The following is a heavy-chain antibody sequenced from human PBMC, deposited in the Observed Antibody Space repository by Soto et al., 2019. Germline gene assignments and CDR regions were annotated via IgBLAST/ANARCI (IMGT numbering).Heavy chain of an antibody. CDR2: ISAYNGNT. J-gene: IGHJ1*01. CDR1: GYSFTSYA. CDR3: ARVGRQYYYDGFPVS. V-gene: IGHV1-18*04. Sequence: XSGKVSCKGSGYSFTSYAISWVRQAPGQGLEWMGWISAYNGNTNYAQKFQGRVTMTTDTSTSTAYMELRSLRSDDTAVYYCARVGRQYYYDGFPVSWGQGTLVTVSS. D-gene: IGHD3-22*01.